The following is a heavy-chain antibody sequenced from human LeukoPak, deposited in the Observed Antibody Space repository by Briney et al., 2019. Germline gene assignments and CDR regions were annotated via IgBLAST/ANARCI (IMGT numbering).Heavy chain of an antibody. CDR1: GGSISSTSYH. D-gene: IGHD1-14*01. CDR2: IYISGST. Sequence: KASETLSLTCTVSGGSISSTSYHWNWIRQPAGKGLEWIGRIYISGSTNYNPSLKSRVSISLDTSKNQFFLNLTSVTAADTAVYYCARKGLTYFDPWGRGTLVTVSS. J-gene: IGHJ2*01. V-gene: IGHV4-61*02. CDR3: ARKGLTYFDP.